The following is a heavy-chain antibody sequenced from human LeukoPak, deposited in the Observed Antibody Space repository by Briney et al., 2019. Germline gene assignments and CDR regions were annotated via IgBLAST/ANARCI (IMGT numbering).Heavy chain of an antibody. Sequence: PGGSLRLSCAASGFTFNSYSLSWVRQAPGAGREWVSSISSDGDYIYYADSLKGRFTISRDNATNSLYLQMNNLRAEDTAVYYCARGPATRVYYFDYWGLGTLVTVSS. J-gene: IGHJ4*02. CDR2: ISSDGDYI. V-gene: IGHV3-21*01. CDR1: GFTFNSYS. CDR3: ARGPATRVYYFDY. D-gene: IGHD4-11*01.